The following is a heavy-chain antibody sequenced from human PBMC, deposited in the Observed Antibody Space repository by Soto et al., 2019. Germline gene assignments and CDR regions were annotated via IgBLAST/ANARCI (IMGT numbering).Heavy chain of an antibody. V-gene: IGHV3-33*01. J-gene: IGHJ4*02. D-gene: IGHD3-22*01. CDR2: IWYDGSNK. CDR1: EFTFSSYG. CDR3: ARGPDYDSSGYYFDY. Sequence: QVQLVESGGGVVQPGRSLRLSCAASEFTFSSYGMHWVRQAPGKGLEWVAVIWYDGSNKYYADSVKGRFTISRDNSKNTLYLQMNSLRAEDTAVYYCARGPDYDSSGYYFDYWGQGTLVTVSS.